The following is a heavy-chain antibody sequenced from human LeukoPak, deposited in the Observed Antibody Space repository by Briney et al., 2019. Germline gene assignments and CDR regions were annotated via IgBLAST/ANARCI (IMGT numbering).Heavy chain of an antibody. V-gene: IGHV4-4*02. D-gene: IGHD3-10*01. CDR2: VHHSGGT. CDR3: ARGEEYGSGTVHFDY. Sequence: SETLSLTCAVSGGSISSSNWWSWVGPPPGKGLEWIGEVHHSGGTNYNPSLKSRVTISADRSNNRFSLSLNSVTAADTAVFYCARGEEYGSGTVHFDYWGQGILVTVSS. J-gene: IGHJ4*02. CDR1: GGSISSSNW.